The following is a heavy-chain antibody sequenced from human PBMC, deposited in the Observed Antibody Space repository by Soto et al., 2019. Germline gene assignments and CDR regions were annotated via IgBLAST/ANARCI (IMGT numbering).Heavy chain of an antibody. V-gene: IGHV4-4*07. CDR3: AREPLAHSYFDF. CDR2: MYNSERT. Sequence: QVQLQESGPGLVKPSENLSLTCTVSGGSISGYYWSWIRQPAGKGLEWIGRMYNSERTNYNPSLKNPVTMSMDTSKNQFSLKLTYVTAADTAEYFCAREPLAHSYFDFWGRGALVTASS. CDR1: GGSISGYY. J-gene: IGHJ4*02.